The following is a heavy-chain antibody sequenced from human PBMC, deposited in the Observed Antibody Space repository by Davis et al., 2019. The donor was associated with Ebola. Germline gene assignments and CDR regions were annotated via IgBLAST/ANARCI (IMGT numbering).Heavy chain of an antibody. CDR1: GYTFTSYA. J-gene: IGHJ4*02. Sequence: ASVKVSCKASGYTFTSYAMNWVRQAPGQGLEWMGWINTNTGNPTYAQGFTGRFVFSLDTSVSTAYLQISSLKAEDTAVYYCARETRFLEWLTSDYFDYWGQGTLVTVSS. V-gene: IGHV7-4-1*02. D-gene: IGHD3-3*01. CDR2: INTNTGNP. CDR3: ARETRFLEWLTSDYFDY.